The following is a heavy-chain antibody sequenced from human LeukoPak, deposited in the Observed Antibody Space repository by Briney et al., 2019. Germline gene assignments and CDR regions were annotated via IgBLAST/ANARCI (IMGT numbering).Heavy chain of an antibody. Sequence: SETLFLTCAVYGGSFSGYYWSWIRQPPGKGLEWIGEINHSGSTNYNPSLKSRVTISVDTSKNQFSLKLSSVTAADTAVYYCARQYCSSTSCYPRDGMDVWGQGTTVTVSS. CDR3: ARQYCSSTSCYPRDGMDV. CDR2: INHSGST. J-gene: IGHJ6*02. D-gene: IGHD2-2*01. V-gene: IGHV4-34*01. CDR1: GGSFSGYY.